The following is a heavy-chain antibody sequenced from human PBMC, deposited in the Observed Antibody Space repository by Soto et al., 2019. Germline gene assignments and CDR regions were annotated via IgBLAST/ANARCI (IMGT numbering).Heavy chain of an antibody. V-gene: IGHV1-69*01. CDR1: RGPFSTST. CDR2: IIPIFGTT. J-gene: IGHJ5*02. D-gene: IGHD3-22*01. Sequence: QVQLVQYGAEVKKPGSSVKVSCKASRGPFSTSTISWVRQAPGQGLEWMGGIIPIFGTTNYAQKFQDRVTITADESTNPASLELSSLRSEDTAVYYCRSSTYDYDSKEDWFDPWGQGTLVTVSS. CDR3: RSSTYDYDSKEDWFDP.